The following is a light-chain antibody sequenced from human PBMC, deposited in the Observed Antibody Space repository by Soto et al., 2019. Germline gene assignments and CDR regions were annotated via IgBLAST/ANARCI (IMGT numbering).Light chain of an antibody. J-gene: IGLJ2*01. CDR3: QSYDSSLSGSV. CDR1: SSNIGTGYD. V-gene: IGLV1-40*01. Sequence: QSVLTQPPSVSGAPGQRVTISCTGSSSNIGTGYDVHWYQQLPGTAPKLLIYGKSNRQSNRPSEVPDRFSGSKYGTSASLAITGLQAEDEADYYCQSYDSSLSGSVFGGGTKLTVL. CDR2: GKSNRQS.